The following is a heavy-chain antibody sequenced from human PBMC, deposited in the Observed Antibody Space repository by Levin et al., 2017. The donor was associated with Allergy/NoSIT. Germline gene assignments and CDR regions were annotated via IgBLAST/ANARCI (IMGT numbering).Heavy chain of an antibody. D-gene: IGHD6-25*01. CDR1: GGSISSYY. CDR3: ARHPVNFPSAAEGYFQH. Sequence: SETLSLTCTVSGGSISSYYWSWIRQPPGKGLEWIGYIYYSGSTNYNPSLKSRVTISVDTSKNQFSLKLSSVTAADTAVYYCARHPVNFPSAAEGYFQHWGQGTLVTVSS. V-gene: IGHV4-59*08. J-gene: IGHJ1*01. CDR2: IYYSGST.